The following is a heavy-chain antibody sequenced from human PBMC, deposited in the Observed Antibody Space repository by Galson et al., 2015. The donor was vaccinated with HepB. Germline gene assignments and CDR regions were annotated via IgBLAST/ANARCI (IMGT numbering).Heavy chain of an antibody. Sequence: SLRLSCAASGFTFSSYAMHWVRQAPDKGLEWVAVISYDGSNKYYADSVKGRFTISRDNSKNTLYLQMNSLRAEDTAVYYCATPPEGYYYYYGMDVWGQGTTVTVSS. CDR2: ISYDGSNK. CDR1: GFTFSSYA. J-gene: IGHJ6*02. V-gene: IGHV3-30-3*01. CDR3: ATPPEGYYYYYGMDV.